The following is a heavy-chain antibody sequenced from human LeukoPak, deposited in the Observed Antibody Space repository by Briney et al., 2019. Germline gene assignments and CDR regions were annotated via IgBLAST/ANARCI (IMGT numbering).Heavy chain of an antibody. CDR3: AKDMVGSSGFWVLDY. V-gene: IGHV3-9*01. D-gene: IGHD3-22*01. J-gene: IGHJ4*02. CDR2: ISWNSGSI. Sequence: PGGSLRLSCAASGFTFDDYAMHWVRQAPGKGLEWVSTISWNSGSIGYADSVKGRFTISRDNAKNSLYLQMNSLRAEDTALYYCAKDMVGSSGFWVLDYWGQGTLVTVSS. CDR1: GFTFDDYA.